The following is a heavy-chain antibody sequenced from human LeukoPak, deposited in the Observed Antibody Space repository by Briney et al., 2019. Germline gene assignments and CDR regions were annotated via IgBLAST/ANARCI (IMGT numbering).Heavy chain of an antibody. CDR2: INPNNGDT. CDR1: GYTFTGYY. CDR3: AVWRGHVDFWSGPFDY. Sequence: ASVKVSCKAYGYTFTGYYMHWVRQAPGHPLEWMGWINPNNGDTNYGQKFQGRITMTRDTSISTTYMELNSLKSDDTAVYYCAVWRGHVDFWSGPFDYWGQGSLVTVST. J-gene: IGHJ4*02. D-gene: IGHD3-3*01. V-gene: IGHV1-2*02.